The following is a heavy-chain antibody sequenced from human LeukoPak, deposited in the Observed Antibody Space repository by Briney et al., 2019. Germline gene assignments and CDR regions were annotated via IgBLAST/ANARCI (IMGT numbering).Heavy chain of an antibody. CDR3: EKVGENSGWTPYEGNYYSSMDV. D-gene: IGHD6-19*01. CDR2: IRGRVGST. Sequence: GGSLRLSCAAAGFTLRSDGMSWVRQAPGEGRGWVSAIRGRVGSTYYADSVEGPFTISRDNSKNTLYLQMNSLRAEDTGVYCCEKVGENSGWTPYEGNYYSSMDVWGKGTTVTVSS. J-gene: IGHJ6*03. CDR1: GFTLRSDG. V-gene: IGHV3-23*01.